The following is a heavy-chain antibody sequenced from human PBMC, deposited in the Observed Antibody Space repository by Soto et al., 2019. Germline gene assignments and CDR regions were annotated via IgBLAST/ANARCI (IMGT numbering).Heavy chain of an antibody. J-gene: IGHJ4*02. CDR1: GYTFTSYG. CDR3: ARHLIIPQSSSSPLWFDY. CDR2: IGAYNGNT. Sequence: ASVKVSCKASGYTFTSYGISWVRQAPGQGLEWMGWIGAYNGNTNYAQKLQGRVTMTTDTSTSTAYMELRSLRSDDTAVYYCARHLIIPQSSSSPLWFDYWGQGTLVTVSS. D-gene: IGHD6-6*01. V-gene: IGHV1-18*01.